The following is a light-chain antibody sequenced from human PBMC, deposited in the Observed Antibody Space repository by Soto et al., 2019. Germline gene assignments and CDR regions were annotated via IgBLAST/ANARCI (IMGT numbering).Light chain of an antibody. CDR3: CSYAGGFVI. CDR1: SSDVGAYNI. CDR2: DVT. V-gene: IGLV2-23*02. J-gene: IGLJ2*01. Sequence: QSVLTQPASVSGSAGQSITISCTGTSSDVGAYNIVSWYQQKPCKAPKFMIYDVTKRPSGVSNRFSGTKSGSTASLTLAVLQAEDEADYYCCSYAGGFVIFGAGTKLT.